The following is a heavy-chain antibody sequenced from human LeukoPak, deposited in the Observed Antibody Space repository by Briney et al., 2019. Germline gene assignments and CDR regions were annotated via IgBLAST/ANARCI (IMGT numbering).Heavy chain of an antibody. V-gene: IGHV3-23*01. CDR3: ARAPNYYDTSGCDY. CDR1: GFTFSSYA. D-gene: IGHD3-22*01. CDR2: ISGSGINT. J-gene: IGHJ4*02. Sequence: GGSLRLSCAASGFTFSSYAMTWVRQAPGKGLEWVSGISGSGINTYHADSVKGRFTISRDNSKNTLYLQMNSLRAEDTAVYYCARAPNYYDTSGCDYWGQGTLVTVSS.